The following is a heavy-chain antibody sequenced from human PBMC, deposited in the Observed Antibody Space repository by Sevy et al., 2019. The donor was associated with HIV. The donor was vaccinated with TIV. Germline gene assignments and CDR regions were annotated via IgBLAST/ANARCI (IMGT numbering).Heavy chain of an antibody. Sequence: GGSLRLSCAASGFTFSSYGMHWVRQAPGKGLEWVAVISYDGSNKYYADSVKGRFTISRDNSKNTLYLQMNSLKAEDRAVYYCAKDQTDVVGVAATPYTTGYYYGMDVWGQGTTVTVSS. V-gene: IGHV3-30*18. CDR1: GFTFSSYG. J-gene: IGHJ6*02. CDR2: ISYDGSNK. D-gene: IGHD2-15*01. CDR3: AKDQTDVVGVAATPYTTGYYYGMDV.